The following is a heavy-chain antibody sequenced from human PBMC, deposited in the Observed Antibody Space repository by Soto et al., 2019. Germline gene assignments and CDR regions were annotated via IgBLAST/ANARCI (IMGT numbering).Heavy chain of an antibody. D-gene: IGHD2-8*01. CDR1: EITLNIYW. Sequence: GGSLRLSCTASEITLNIYWMHWIRQAPGKGLVWVSRINPESTTLTYADSVTGRFTISRDSAKNTLYLQMNGLSAEDTAIYYCTKCTFGAWDSWGQGTLVTVSS. CDR2: INPESTTL. J-gene: IGHJ4*02. CDR3: TKCTFGAWDS. V-gene: IGHV3-74*01.